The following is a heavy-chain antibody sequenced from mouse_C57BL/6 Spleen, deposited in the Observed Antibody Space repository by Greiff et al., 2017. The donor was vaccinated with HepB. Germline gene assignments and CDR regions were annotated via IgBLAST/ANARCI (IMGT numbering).Heavy chain of an antibody. Sequence: VQLQQSGAELVRPGASVKLSCTASGFNIKDYYMHWVKQRPEQGLEWIGRIDPEDGDTEYAPKFQGKATMTADTSSNPAYLQLSSLTSEDTAVYYCTTGSYDYFDYWGQGTTLTVSS. CDR1: GFNIKDYY. D-gene: IGHD1-1*02. CDR2: IDPEDGDT. J-gene: IGHJ2*01. CDR3: TTGSYDYFDY. V-gene: IGHV14-1*01.